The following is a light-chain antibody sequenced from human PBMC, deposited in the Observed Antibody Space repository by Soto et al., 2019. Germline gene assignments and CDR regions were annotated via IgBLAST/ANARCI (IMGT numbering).Light chain of an antibody. J-gene: IGLJ1*01. CDR3: CLYVGATTYA. CDR1: SGYVGTYSL. Sequence: QSLLAQPASVSGSPGQSITISCTGASGYVGTYSLVSWYQQHPGKAPKVVIYEGHKRPSGVPDRFSDSTSVNTASLTISGLQTDEEADYYCCLYVGATTYAFGTGTKVTVL. V-gene: IGLV2-23*01. CDR2: EGH.